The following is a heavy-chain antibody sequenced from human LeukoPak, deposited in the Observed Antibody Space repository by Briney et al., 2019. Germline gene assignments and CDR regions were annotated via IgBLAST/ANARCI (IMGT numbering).Heavy chain of an antibody. J-gene: IGHJ3*02. CDR1: GYTFYSYG. Sequence: VASVKVSCKASGYTFYSYGISWVRQAPGQGLEWMGWISAYNGNTNYAQKLQGRVTMTTDTSTSTAYMELRSLRSDDTAVYYCARDQSGIAVAGEAFDIWGQGTMVTVSS. CDR2: ISAYNGNT. D-gene: IGHD6-19*01. CDR3: ARDQSGIAVAGEAFDI. V-gene: IGHV1-18*01.